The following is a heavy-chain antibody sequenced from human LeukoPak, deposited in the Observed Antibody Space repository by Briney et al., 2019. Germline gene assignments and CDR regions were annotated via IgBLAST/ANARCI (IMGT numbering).Heavy chain of an antibody. Sequence: ASVKVSCKASGYTLTDYYLHRVRQAPGHGLKWMGWINPNSGATHYAQSFQARVTMTRDTSIGSGYMELTGLESADTAVYYCARGRRILGGPENAGDFFDFWGQGSLVTVSS. V-gene: IGHV1-2*02. CDR3: ARGRRILGGPENAGDFFDF. CDR1: GYTLTDYY. CDR2: INPNSGAT. D-gene: IGHD3-16*01. J-gene: IGHJ4*01.